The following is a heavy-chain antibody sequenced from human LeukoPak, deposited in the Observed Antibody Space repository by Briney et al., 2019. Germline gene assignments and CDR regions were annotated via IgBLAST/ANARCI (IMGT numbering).Heavy chain of an antibody. CDR1: GFTFISYS. V-gene: IGHV3-21*01. Sequence: PGGSLRLSCAASGFTFISYSMSWARQAPGKGLEWVSSISSGSSYIYYADSVNGRFTISRDNARNSLYLLMNSLRAEDTAIYYCARDRGSDTSGYEDFDYWGQGTLVTVPS. CDR3: ARDRGSDTSGYEDFDY. CDR2: ISSGSSYI. D-gene: IGHD3-22*01. J-gene: IGHJ4*02.